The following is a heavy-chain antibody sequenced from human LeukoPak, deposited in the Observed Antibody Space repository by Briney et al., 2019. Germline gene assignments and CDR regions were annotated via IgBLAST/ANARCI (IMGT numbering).Heavy chain of an antibody. Sequence: GGSLRLSCAASGFTFSTYSINWVRQAPGKGLEWVSSISSSSSYISYADSLKGRFTISRDNAKNSLYLQMNSLRAEDTAVYYCARDPGVAAALCYFDYWGQGTLVTVSS. D-gene: IGHD6-13*01. V-gene: IGHV3-21*01. CDR3: ARDPGVAAALCYFDY. J-gene: IGHJ4*02. CDR2: ISSSSSYI. CDR1: GFTFSTYS.